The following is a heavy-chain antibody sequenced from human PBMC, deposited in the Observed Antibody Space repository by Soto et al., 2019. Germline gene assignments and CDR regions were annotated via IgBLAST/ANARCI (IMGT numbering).Heavy chain of an antibody. CDR2: IDPSDSQT. Sequence: GESLKISWKGSGYSFAVYWITWVRQKPGKGLEWMGRIDPSDSQTYYSPSFRGHVTISVTKSITTVFLQWNSLRASDTAMYYCARQIYDSDTGPNFQYYFDSWGQGTPVTVSS. D-gene: IGHD3-22*01. J-gene: IGHJ4*02. CDR3: ARQIYDSDTGPNFQYYFDS. CDR1: GYSFAVYW. V-gene: IGHV5-10-1*01.